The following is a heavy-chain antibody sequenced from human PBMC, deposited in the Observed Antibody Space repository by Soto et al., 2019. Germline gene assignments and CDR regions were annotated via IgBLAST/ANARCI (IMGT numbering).Heavy chain of an antibody. Sequence: SVKVSCKASGGTFSSYAISWVRQAPGQGLEWMGGIIPIFGTANYAQKFQGRVTITADESTSTAYMELSSLRSEDTAVYYCARDGPYYYDSSGYKVNWFDPWGQGTLVTVSS. J-gene: IGHJ5*02. CDR1: GGTFSSYA. D-gene: IGHD3-22*01. CDR2: IIPIFGTA. V-gene: IGHV1-69*13. CDR3: ARDGPYYYDSSGYKVNWFDP.